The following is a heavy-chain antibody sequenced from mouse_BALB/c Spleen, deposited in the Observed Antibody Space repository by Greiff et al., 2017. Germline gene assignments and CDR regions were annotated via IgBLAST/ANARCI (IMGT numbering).Heavy chain of an antibody. V-gene: IGHV1-69*01. J-gene: IGHJ1*01. CDR2: IDTSDSYT. CDR3: ARNYWYFDV. Sequence: VQLQQSGAELVMPGASVKMSCKASGYTFTDYWMHWVKQRPGQGLEWIGAIDTSDSYTSYNLKFKGKATLTVDESSSTAYMQLSSLTSEDSAVYYCARNYWYFDVWGAGTTVTVSS. CDR1: GYTFTDYW.